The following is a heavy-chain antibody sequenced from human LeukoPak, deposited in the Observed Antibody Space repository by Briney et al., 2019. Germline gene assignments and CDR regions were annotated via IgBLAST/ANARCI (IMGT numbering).Heavy chain of an antibody. CDR2: IWYDGSKT. V-gene: IGHV3-33*01. D-gene: IGHD6-13*01. Sequence: GGSLRLSCAASGFTFSSYGMHWVRQAPGKGLEWVAVIWYDGSKTYYADSVTGRFTISRDNSKNTLYLQMNSLRAEDTAVYYCARGRSSSSSWCDYWGQGTLVSVSS. CDR1: GFTFSSYG. J-gene: IGHJ4*02. CDR3: ARGRSSSSSWCDY.